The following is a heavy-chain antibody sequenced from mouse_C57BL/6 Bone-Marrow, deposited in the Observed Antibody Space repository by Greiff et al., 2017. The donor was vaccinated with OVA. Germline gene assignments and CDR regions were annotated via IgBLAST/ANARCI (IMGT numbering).Heavy chain of an antibody. CDR1: GFTFSDYY. D-gene: IGHD3-3*01. CDR2: ISNGGGST. V-gene: IGHV5-12*01. Sequence: EVQVVESGGGLVQPGGSLKLSCAASGFTFSDYYMYWVRQTPEKRLEWVAYISNGGGSTYYPDTVKGRFTISRDNAKNTLYLQMSRLKSEDTAMYYCARQGTGAYWGQGTLVTVSA. CDR3: ARQGTGAY. J-gene: IGHJ3*01.